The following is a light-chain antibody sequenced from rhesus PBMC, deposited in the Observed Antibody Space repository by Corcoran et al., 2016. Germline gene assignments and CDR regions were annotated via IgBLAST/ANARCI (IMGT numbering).Light chain of an antibody. V-gene: IGKV1-21*01. CDR3: QQYNSAPPS. Sequence: DIQMTQSPSSLSASVGDRVTITCRASQGISSWLAWYQQKPGIAPKLLIYKASLLQRGVPSRFSGSGSGTDFTLTISSLQPEDVATYYCQQYNSAPPSFGQGTKVEIK. CDR1: QGISSW. J-gene: IGKJ2*01. CDR2: KAS.